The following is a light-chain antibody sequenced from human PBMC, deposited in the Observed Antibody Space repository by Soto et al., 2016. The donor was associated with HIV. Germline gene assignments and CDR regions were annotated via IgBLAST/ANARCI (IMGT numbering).Light chain of an antibody. J-gene: IGKJ1*01. V-gene: IGKV1-NL1*01. Sequence: DIQMTQSPSSLSASVGDRVTFTCRASQGISNSLAWYQQKAGKAPKLLLYAASRLESGVPSRFSGSGSGTDYTLTISSLQPEDFATYYCHQYYNCPPWTFGQGPRW. CDR1: QGISNS. CDR3: HQYYNCPPWT. CDR2: AAS.